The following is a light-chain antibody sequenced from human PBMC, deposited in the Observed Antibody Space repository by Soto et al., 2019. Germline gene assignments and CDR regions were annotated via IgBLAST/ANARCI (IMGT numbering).Light chain of an antibody. V-gene: IGKV3-20*01. CDR1: QSVSSGY. Sequence: EIVLTQSPGTLSLSPGEIGTLSCSASQSVSSGYLAWYQQKPGQAPRLLIYDASSRATGIPDRFSGSGSGTDFTLTISRLEPEDFAVYYCQQYGGSPRTFGQGTKVDIK. CDR2: DAS. CDR3: QQYGGSPRT. J-gene: IGKJ1*01.